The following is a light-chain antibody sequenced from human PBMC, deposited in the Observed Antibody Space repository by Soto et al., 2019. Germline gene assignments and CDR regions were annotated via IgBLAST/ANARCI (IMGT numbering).Light chain of an antibody. Sequence: QSALTQPASLSGSPGQSITISCTGTSSDVGGYNFVSWYQQHPGKAPKLMIYDVSNRPSGVSNRFSGSKSCNTASLTISGLQAEDEADYYCSSYRASSATQYVFGTGTKVTVL. CDR1: SSDVGGYNF. CDR3: SSYRASSATQYV. V-gene: IGLV2-14*03. CDR2: DVS. J-gene: IGLJ1*01.